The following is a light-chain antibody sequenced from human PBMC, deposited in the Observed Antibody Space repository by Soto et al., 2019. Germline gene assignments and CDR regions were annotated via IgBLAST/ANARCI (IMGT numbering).Light chain of an antibody. CDR2: GAA. Sequence: EIVLTQSPGTLSSSPGERATLSCRASQTVSSNFLAWYHEKPGRAPRLLIYGAASRATGIPDRFSGSGAGTDFTLTISRLEPEDFAVDYCRQYGRSRGFAFGGGTKVDIK. V-gene: IGKV3-20*01. CDR1: QTVSSNF. CDR3: RQYGRSRGFA. J-gene: IGKJ4*01.